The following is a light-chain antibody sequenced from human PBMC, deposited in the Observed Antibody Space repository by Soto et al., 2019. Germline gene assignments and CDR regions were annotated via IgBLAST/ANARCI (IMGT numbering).Light chain of an antibody. J-gene: IGLJ3*02. CDR2: EVI. Sequence: QPVLTQPASVSGSPGQSITISCTGTNNDVGGYNYVSWYQHHPGEAPKLIIYEVINRPSGVSNRFSGSKSGNAASLTISGLQAEDEADYYCSSYTTSSTHWVFGGGTKLTVL. CDR3: SSYTTSSTHWV. CDR1: NNDVGGYNY. V-gene: IGLV2-14*01.